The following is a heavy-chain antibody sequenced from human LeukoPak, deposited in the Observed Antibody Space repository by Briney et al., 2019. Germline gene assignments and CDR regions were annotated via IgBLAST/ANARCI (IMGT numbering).Heavy chain of an antibody. Sequence: GASVKVSCKASGYSFTSHVMQWVRQAPGQRLEWMGWINAGNGNTKYSQKFQGRVTITRDTSASTAYMELSSLRSEDTAVYYCASHGSTAFDYWGQGTLVTVSS. CDR2: INAGNGNT. D-gene: IGHD2-2*01. CDR3: ASHGSTAFDY. V-gene: IGHV1-3*01. CDR1: GYSFTSHV. J-gene: IGHJ4*02.